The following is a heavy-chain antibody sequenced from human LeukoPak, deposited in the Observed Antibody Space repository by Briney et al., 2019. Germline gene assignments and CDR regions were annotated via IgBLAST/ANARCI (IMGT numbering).Heavy chain of an antibody. CDR1: GGSISSSSYY. CDR2: IYYSGTT. D-gene: IGHD6-19*01. J-gene: IGHJ4*02. Sequence: PSETLSLTCTVSGGSISSSSYYWGWIRQPPGKGLEWIGSIYYSGTTYYNPSLKSRVTISVDTSKNPFSLKLSSVTAADTAVYYCARSIAVAGHYYFDYWGQGTLVTVSS. CDR3: ARSIAVAGHYYFDY. V-gene: IGHV4-39*01.